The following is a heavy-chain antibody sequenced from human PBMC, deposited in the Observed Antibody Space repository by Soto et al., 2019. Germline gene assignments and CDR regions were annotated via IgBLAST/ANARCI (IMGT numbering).Heavy chain of an antibody. Sequence: QMHLQESGPGLVKPPETLSLTCAVSGGSISRSSYYWGWVRQPPGQGLEWIGSVYYTGTTYYNPSLKSRVSISVETSGNQLSLTVTSVTAADTAVYYCARHPFWYFDLWGRGSLVSVSS. V-gene: IGHV4-39*01. CDR1: GGSISRSSYY. J-gene: IGHJ2*01. CDR3: ARHPFWYFDL. CDR2: VYYTGTT.